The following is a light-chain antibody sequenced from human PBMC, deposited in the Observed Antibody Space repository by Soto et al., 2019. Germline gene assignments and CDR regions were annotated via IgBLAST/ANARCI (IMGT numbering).Light chain of an antibody. Sequence: EIVLTQSTGTLSLSPGERATLSCRASQSVSSSYLAWYQQKPGQAPRLLIYGASSRATGIPDRFSGSGSGTDFTLTISRLEPEDFAVYYCQQYGSSPTWTFGQVTNVDIK. CDR2: GAS. V-gene: IGKV3-20*01. CDR1: QSVSSSY. J-gene: IGKJ1*01. CDR3: QQYGSSPTWT.